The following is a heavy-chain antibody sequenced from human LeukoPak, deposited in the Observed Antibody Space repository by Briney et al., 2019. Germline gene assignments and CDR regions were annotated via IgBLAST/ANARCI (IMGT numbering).Heavy chain of an antibody. CDR3: ARGPSKGYSSSWYLGH. Sequence: TGGSLRLSCAASGFTVSGNYMSWVRQAPGKGLEWVSIIYSGGSTYYADSVKGRFTISRDNSKNTLYMEVNSLRAEDTAVYSCARGPSKGYSSSWYLGHWGQGTLVTVSS. D-gene: IGHD6-13*01. V-gene: IGHV3-53*05. CDR2: IYSGGST. J-gene: IGHJ4*02. CDR1: GFTVSGNY.